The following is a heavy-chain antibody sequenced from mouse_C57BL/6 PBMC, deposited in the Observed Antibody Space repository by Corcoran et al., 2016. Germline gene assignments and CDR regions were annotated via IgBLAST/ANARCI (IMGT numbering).Heavy chain of an antibody. CDR1: GYSITSGYY. J-gene: IGHJ1*03. CDR3: ARGPSSGYFDV. Sequence: DVQLQESGPGLVKPSQSLSLTCSVTGYSITSGYYWNWIRQFPGNKLEWMGYISYDGSNNYNPSLKNRISSTRDTSKNQFFLKLNSVTTEDTATYYCARGPSSGYFDVWGTGTTVTVSS. V-gene: IGHV3-6*01. D-gene: IGHD1-1*01. CDR2: ISYDGSN.